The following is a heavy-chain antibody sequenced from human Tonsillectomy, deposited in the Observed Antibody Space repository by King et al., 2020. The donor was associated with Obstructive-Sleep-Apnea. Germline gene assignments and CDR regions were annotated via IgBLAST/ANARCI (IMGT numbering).Heavy chain of an antibody. CDR3: ARGEQQKGFDY. D-gene: IGHD6-13*01. V-gene: IGHV3-53*04. Sequence: VQLVESGGGLVQPGGSLRLSCAASGFTVSSNYITWVRQAPGRGLEWVSVIYSGGNTFYADSVKGRFTISRHNSKNTLYLQMNSLSTEDTAVYYCARGEQQKGFDYWGQGTLVTVSS. CDR1: GFTVSSNY. CDR2: IYSGGNT. J-gene: IGHJ4*02.